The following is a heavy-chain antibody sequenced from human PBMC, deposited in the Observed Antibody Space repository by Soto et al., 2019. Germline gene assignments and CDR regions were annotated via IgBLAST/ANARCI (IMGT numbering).Heavy chain of an antibody. J-gene: IGHJ4*02. CDR2: IIPILGIA. V-gene: IGHV1-69*08. D-gene: IGHD4-17*01. CDR1: GGTFSSYT. CDR3: ARDLHDYGV. Sequence: QVQLVQSGAEVKKPGSSVKVSCKASGGTFSSYTISWVRQAPGQGLEWMGRIIPILGIANYAQKCQGRGTIAADKSTSTAYMELSSLRSEDTAVYYCARDLHDYGVWGQGTLVTVSS.